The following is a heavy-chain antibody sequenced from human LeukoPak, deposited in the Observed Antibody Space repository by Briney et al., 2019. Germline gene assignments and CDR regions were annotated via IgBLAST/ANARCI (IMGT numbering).Heavy chain of an antibody. CDR2: IIPIFGTA. CDR3: TKDLGTEYNIFDY. CDR1: GGTFSSYA. J-gene: IGHJ4*02. D-gene: IGHD3-9*01. V-gene: IGHV1-69*13. Sequence: AASVKVSCKASGGTFSSYAISWVRQAPGQGLEWMGGIIPIFGTANYAQKFQGRVTITADESTSTAYMELSSLRSEDTAVYYCTKDLGTEYNIFDYWGQGTLVTVSS.